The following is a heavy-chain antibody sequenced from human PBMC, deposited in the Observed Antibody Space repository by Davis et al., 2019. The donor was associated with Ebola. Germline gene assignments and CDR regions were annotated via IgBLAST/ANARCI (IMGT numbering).Heavy chain of an antibody. CDR3: AKGGLITKYCSSTSCYRADAFDI. Sequence: GESLKISCAASGFTFSSYAMSWVRQAPGKGLEWVSAISGSGGSTYYADSVKGRFTISRDNSKNTLYLQMNSLRAEDTAVYYCAKGGLITKYCSSTSCYRADAFDIWGQGTMVTVSS. CDR2: ISGSGGST. D-gene: IGHD2-2*02. J-gene: IGHJ3*02. CDR1: GFTFSSYA. V-gene: IGHV3-23*01.